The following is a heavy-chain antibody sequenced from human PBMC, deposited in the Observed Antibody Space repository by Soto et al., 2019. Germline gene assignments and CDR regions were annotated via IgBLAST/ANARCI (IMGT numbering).Heavy chain of an antibody. CDR3: ARELEGGVFDI. V-gene: IGHV4-30-4*01. D-gene: IGHD2-8*02. J-gene: IGHJ3*02. CDR1: GGPVRDAYSY. Sequence: KPSETLSLTCTVSGGPVRDAYSYWTWIRQPPGKGLEWMGYLSYTGSTYYNPSLRNRASISVDESSNHLSLRLSSVTAADTAVYYCARELEGGVFDIWGRGTLVTVSS. CDR2: LSYTGST.